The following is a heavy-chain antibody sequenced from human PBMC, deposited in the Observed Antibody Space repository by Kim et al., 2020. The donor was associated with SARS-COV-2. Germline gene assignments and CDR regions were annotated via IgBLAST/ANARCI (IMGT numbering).Heavy chain of an antibody. Sequence: TDYNPAPKGRVTLPVETSKNRFSLKLSSVTAADTAVYYCATEGVESWFDPWGQGTLVTVSS. V-gene: IGHV4-30-2*04. CDR2: T. D-gene: IGHD2-15*01. J-gene: IGHJ5*02. CDR3: ATEGVESWFDP.